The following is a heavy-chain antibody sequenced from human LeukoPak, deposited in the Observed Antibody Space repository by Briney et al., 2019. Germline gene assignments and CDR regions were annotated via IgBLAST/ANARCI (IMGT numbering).Heavy chain of an antibody. Sequence: SQTLSLTCAISGDSVSSNSAAWSWIRQSPSRGLEWLVSTYYRSKLYNHYAISVKSRITINPDTSKNQFSLHLNSVTPGDTAVYYCARGTATASYPINWFDPWGQGILVTVSS. D-gene: IGHD1-14*01. CDR3: ARGTATASYPINWFDP. J-gene: IGHJ5*02. CDR2: TYYRSKLYN. CDR1: GDSVSSNSAA. V-gene: IGHV6-1*01.